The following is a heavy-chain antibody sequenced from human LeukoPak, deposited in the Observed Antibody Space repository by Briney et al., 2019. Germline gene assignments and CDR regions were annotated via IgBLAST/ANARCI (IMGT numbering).Heavy chain of an antibody. CDR2: ISPNSGAT. V-gene: IGHV1-2*02. J-gene: IGHJ4*02. D-gene: IGHD6-19*01. Sequence: ASVKVSCKAYGYTLTAYYLHWVRQAPGQGLEWMGWISPNSGATKYAQKFQDRVTMTRDTSINTAYMELSRLRSDDTAVYYCAREIGSGWYGGQEDWGQGTLVTVSS. CDR3: AREIGSGWYGGQED. CDR1: GYTLTAYY.